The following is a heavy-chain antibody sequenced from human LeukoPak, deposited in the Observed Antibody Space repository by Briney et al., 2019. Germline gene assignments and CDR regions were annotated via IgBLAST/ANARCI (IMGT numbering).Heavy chain of an antibody. CDR1: GGSISSYY. J-gene: IGHJ3*02. D-gene: IGHD5-12*01. V-gene: IGHV4-59*08. CDR2: IYYSGGT. CDR3: ARHAGSGYSFDI. Sequence: SETLSLTCTVAGGSISSYYWSWIRQPPGKGLEWIGYIYYSGGTNYNPSLRSRVTISVDTSTNQFSLKLSSLTAADTAVCYCARHAGSGYSFDIWGQGTMVTVSS.